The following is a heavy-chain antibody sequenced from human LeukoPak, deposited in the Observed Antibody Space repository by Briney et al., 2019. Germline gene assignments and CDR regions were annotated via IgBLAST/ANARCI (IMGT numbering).Heavy chain of an antibody. V-gene: IGHV4-59*01. CDR3: ARARIAAAGTFFYYYGMDV. D-gene: IGHD6-13*01. CDR2: IYYSGST. J-gene: IGHJ6*02. CDR1: GGSIGSYY. Sequence: PSETLSLTCTVSGGSIGSYYWSWIRQPPGKGLEWIGYIYYSGSTNYNPSLKSRVTISVDTSKNQFSLKLSSVTAADTAVYYCARARIAAAGTFFYYYGMDVWGQGTTVTVSS.